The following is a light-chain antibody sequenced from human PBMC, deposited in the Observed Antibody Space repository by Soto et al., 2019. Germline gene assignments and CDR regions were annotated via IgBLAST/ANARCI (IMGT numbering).Light chain of an antibody. CDR1: QSVSSN. J-gene: IGKJ1*01. Sequence: EIVVTQSPATLSVSPGERATLSCRASQSVSSNLGWYQQKPGQAPRLLIYGASTRATVIPDRFSGSGSGTDFTLTISRLEPEDFAVYYCQQYGSSGTFGQGTKVDI. V-gene: IGKV3-20*01. CDR3: QQYGSSGT. CDR2: GAS.